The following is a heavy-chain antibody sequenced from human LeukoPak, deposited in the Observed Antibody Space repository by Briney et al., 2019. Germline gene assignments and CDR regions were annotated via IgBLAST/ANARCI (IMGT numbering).Heavy chain of an antibody. CDR1: GYTFTGYY. Sequence: GASVKVSCKASGYTFTGYYMHWVRQAPGQGLEWIGWINPNSGGTNYAQKFQGRVTMTRDTSISTAYMELSRLRSDDTAVYYCARAARPYYYGSGTSPFDYWGQGTLVTVSS. V-gene: IGHV1-2*02. D-gene: IGHD3-10*01. CDR2: INPNSGGT. J-gene: IGHJ4*02. CDR3: ARAARPYYYGSGTSPFDY.